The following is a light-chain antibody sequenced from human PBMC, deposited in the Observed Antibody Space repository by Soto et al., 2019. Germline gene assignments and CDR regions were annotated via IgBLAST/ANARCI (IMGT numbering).Light chain of an antibody. CDR1: QSVSTSK. Sequence: IVLTQSPGTLSLSPGVRATLSCRTSQSVSTSKLAWYQQRPGQAPRLLMYDASRRATGIPDRFSGSGSGTDFTLTISRLEPEDVAVYYCQQYVNFVWTFGQGTKWISN. V-gene: IGKV3-20*01. CDR2: DAS. J-gene: IGKJ1*01. CDR3: QQYVNFVWT.